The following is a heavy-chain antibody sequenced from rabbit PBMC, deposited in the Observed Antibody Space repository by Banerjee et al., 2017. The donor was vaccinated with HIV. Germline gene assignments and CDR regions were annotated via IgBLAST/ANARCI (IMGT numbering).Heavy chain of an antibody. J-gene: IGHJ6*01. D-gene: IGHD2-1*01. CDR2: IYTGSGST. CDR1: GFSFSSNYW. V-gene: IGHV1S45*01. CDR3: ARGAGHADYGDASL. Sequence: QEQLVESGGGLVKPEGSLTLTCTASGFSFSSNYWVCWVRQAPGKGLEWIGCIYTGSGSTYYASWAKGRFTVSKISSTTVTLQMTSLTAADTATYFCARGAGHADYGDASLWGPGTLVTVS.